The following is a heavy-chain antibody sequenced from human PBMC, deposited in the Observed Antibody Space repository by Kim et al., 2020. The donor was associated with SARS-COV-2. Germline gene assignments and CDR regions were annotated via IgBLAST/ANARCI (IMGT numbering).Heavy chain of an antibody. CDR3: ARHCPDSSGSSFQY. CDR2: IYYSGST. J-gene: IGHJ4*02. V-gene: IGHV4-59*08. Sequence: SETLSLTCTVSGGSISSYYWSWIRQPPGKGLEWIGYIYYSGSTNHNPSLTSRVTLSVDTSKNQFSLKLSSVTAADTAVYYCARHCPDSSGSSFQYWGQGT. D-gene: IGHD6-19*01. CDR1: GGSISSYY.